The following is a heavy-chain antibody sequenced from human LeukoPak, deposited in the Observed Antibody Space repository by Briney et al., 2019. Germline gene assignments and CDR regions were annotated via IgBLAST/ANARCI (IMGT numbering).Heavy chain of an antibody. CDR1: GYTFTSYG. D-gene: IGHD3-22*01. V-gene: IGHV1-18*01. CDR2: ISAYDGNT. CDR3: ARDTDYYDSSGYPDY. J-gene: IGHJ4*02. Sequence: ASVKVSCKASGYTFTSYGISWVRQAPGQGLEWMGWISAYDGNTNYAQKLQGRVTMTTDTSTSTAYMELRSLRSDDTAVYYCARDTDYYDSSGYPDYWGQGTLVTVSS.